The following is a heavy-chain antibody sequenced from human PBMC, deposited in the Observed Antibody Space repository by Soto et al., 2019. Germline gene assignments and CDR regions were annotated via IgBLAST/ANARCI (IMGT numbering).Heavy chain of an antibody. CDR2: ISSSGSTI. V-gene: IGHV3-48*03. CDR3: ARDDVRGASIDY. D-gene: IGHD3-10*02. Sequence: GGSLRLSCAASGFTFSSYEMNWVRQAPGKGLEWVSYISSSGSTIYYADSVKGRFTISRDNAKNSLYLQMNSLRAEDTAVYYCARDDVRGASIDYWGQGTLVTVS. CDR1: GFTFSSYE. J-gene: IGHJ4*02.